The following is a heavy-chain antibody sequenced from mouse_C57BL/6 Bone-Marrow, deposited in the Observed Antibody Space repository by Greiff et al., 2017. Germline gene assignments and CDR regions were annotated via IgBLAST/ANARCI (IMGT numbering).Heavy chain of an antibody. J-gene: IGHJ2*01. Sequence: EVKLMESGAELVRPGASVKLSCTASGFNIKDDYMHWVKQRPEQGLEWIGWIDPEDGDTEYASKFKGKATITADTSSNTSYLQLSSLTSEDTAVYYCTTFYYSGSFDYWGQGTTLTVSS. CDR2: IDPEDGDT. D-gene: IGHD1-1*01. CDR1: GFNIKDDY. CDR3: TTFYYSGSFDY. V-gene: IGHV14-4*01.